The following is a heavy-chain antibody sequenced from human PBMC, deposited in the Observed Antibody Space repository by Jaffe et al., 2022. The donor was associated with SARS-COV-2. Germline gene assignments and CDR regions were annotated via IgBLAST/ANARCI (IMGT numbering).Heavy chain of an antibody. CDR3: ARGNYFVRNGFDS. V-gene: IGHV4-59*01. Sequence: QVQLQESGPGLVKPSETLSLTCTVSGGSISTNYWTWIRQPPGKGLEWIGYINNSGSTSCSPSLKSRVTMSVDTSKNQFSLKLTSVTAADTAVYYCARGNYFVRNGFDSWGQGTLVTVSS. CDR1: GGSISTNY. J-gene: IGHJ4*02. CDR2: INNSGST. D-gene: IGHD3-10*02.